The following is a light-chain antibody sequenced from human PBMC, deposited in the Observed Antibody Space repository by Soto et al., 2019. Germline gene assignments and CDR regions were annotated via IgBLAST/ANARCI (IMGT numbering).Light chain of an antibody. CDR3: SSYTSSNTFVV. J-gene: IGLJ2*01. Sequence: QSVLTQPASVSGSPGQSITISCTGTSSDIGDYNYVFWYQHHPGKAPKLMIYDVTTRPSGVSNRFSGSKSGNTASLTISGLQAEDEADYYCSSYTSSNTFVVFGGGTKLTVL. V-gene: IGLV2-14*03. CDR1: SSDIGDYNY. CDR2: DVT.